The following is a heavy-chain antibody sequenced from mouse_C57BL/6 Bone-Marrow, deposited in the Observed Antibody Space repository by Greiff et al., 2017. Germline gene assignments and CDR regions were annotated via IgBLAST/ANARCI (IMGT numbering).Heavy chain of an antibody. V-gene: IGHV1-58*01. CDR2: IYIGNGYT. J-gene: IGHJ2*01. CDR3: ASSSMVTTEYYFDY. Sequence: SGAELVRPGSSVKMSCKTSGYTFTSYGINWVKQRPGQGLEWIGYIYIGNGYTEYNEKFKGKATLTSDTSSSTAYMQLSSLTSEDSAIYFCASSSMVTTEYYFDYWGQGTTLTVSS. D-gene: IGHD2-2*01. CDR1: GYTFTSYG.